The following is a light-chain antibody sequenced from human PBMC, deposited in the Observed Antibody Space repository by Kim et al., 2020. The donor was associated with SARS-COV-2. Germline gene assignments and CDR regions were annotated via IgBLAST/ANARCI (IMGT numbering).Light chain of an antibody. CDR3: AAWDDSLSAL. J-gene: IGLJ2*01. Sequence: VLTQPPSASGTPGQRVTISCSGSSSNIGSNYVYWYQQLPGTAPKLLIYRNNQRPSGVPDRFSGSKSGTSASLAISGLRSEDEADYYCAAWDDSLSALFGGGTQLTVL. V-gene: IGLV1-47*01. CDR1: SSNIGSNY. CDR2: RNN.